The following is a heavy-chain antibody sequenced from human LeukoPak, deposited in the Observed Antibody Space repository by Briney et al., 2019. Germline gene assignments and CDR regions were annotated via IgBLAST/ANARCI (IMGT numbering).Heavy chain of an antibody. Sequence: GGSLRLSCSASGFTFSSYALHWVRQAPGKGLEYVSAISSNGGSTYYADSVKGRFTISRDNSKHTLYLQMSSLRAEDTAVYYCVKGLNYYDSSGYFGDAFDIWGQGTMVTVSS. J-gene: IGHJ3*02. CDR3: VKGLNYYDSSGYFGDAFDI. CDR2: ISSNGGST. D-gene: IGHD3-22*01. V-gene: IGHV3-64D*06. CDR1: GFTFSSYA.